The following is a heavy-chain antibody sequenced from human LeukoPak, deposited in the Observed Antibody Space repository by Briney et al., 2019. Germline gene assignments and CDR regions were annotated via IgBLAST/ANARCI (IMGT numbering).Heavy chain of an antibody. V-gene: IGHV1-2*04. CDR2: INPNSGGT. J-gene: IGHJ3*02. Sequence: PVASVKVSCKASGYTFTGYYMHWLRQAPGQGLEWMGWINPNSGGTNYAQKFQGWVTMTRDTSISTAYMELSRLRSDDTAVYYCARDRSYDSSGYYYDAFDIWGQGTMVTVSS. CDR3: ARDRSYDSSGYYYDAFDI. CDR1: GYTFTGYY. D-gene: IGHD3-22*01.